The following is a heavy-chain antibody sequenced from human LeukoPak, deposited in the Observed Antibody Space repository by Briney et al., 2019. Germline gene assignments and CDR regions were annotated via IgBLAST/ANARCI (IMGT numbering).Heavy chain of an antibody. CDR1: GGSIISGDYY. J-gene: IGHJ4*02. Sequence: PSETLSLTCNVSGGSIISGDYYWGWIRQPPGKGLEWIANIYSAGSTQYNPSLRSRVTISADASKNQFFLKLTSVTAADTAVYYCTRRTYGAEFDYWGQGSLVTVSS. V-gene: IGHV4-39*01. CDR2: IYSAGST. D-gene: IGHD3-10*01. CDR3: TRRTYGAEFDY.